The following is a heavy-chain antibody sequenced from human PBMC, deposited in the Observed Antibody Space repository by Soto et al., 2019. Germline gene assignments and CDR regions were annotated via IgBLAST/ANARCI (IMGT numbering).Heavy chain of an antibody. CDR3: ARGIRNYYGVDV. Sequence: PGGSLRLSCAASGFTFTNYAMTWVRQAPGKGLEWVSRVKGDGITTYYADSVEGRFTISRDNAKNTVCLQMNSLGAEDTAVYWCARGIRNYYGVDVWGQGTTVTVSS. V-gene: IGHV3-23*01. CDR2: VKGDGITT. CDR1: GFTFTNYA. J-gene: IGHJ6*02.